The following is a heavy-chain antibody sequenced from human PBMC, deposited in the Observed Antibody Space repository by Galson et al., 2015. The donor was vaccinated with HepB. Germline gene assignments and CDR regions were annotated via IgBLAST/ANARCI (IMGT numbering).Heavy chain of an antibody. CDR1: GYTFTNYA. V-gene: IGHV1-3*01. Sequence: SVKVSCKASGYTFTNYAMHWVRQAPGQRLEWMGWINAGNSNTKYSQKFQGRVTITRDTSASTAYMELSSLRSEDTAVYYCASRGRSAAAGMGYWGQGTLVTVSS. CDR2: INAGNSNT. J-gene: IGHJ4*02. D-gene: IGHD6-13*01. CDR3: ASRGRSAAAGMGY.